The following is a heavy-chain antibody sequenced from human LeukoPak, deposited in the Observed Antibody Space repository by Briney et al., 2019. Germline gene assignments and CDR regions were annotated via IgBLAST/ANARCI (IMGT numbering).Heavy chain of an antibody. CDR1: GYTFTDHY. CDR2: INPNSGGA. V-gene: IGHV1-2*02. D-gene: IGHD2-8*02. Sequence: PSVKLSCKTSGYTFTDHYMYWVRQAPGQGTEWMGWINPNSGGANYAQKLQGRVTMPRDASMSTAYIELSRLRSDDTAVYYCAKGGLILVERSSFDYWGLGTLVTVSS. J-gene: IGHJ4*02. CDR3: AKGGLILVERSSFDY.